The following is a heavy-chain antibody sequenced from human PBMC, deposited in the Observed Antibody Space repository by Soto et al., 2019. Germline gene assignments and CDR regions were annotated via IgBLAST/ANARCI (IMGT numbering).Heavy chain of an antibody. CDR1: TFTSYY. CDR2: INPSGGST. D-gene: IGHD6-19*01. J-gene: IGHJ6*02. Sequence: TFTSYYMHWVRQAPGQGLEWMGIINPSGGSTSYAQKFQGRVTMTRDTSTSTVYMELSSLRSEDTAVYYCARVGYAVATGYYYGMDVWGQGTTVTVSS. V-gene: IGHV1-46*01. CDR3: ARVGYAVATGYYYGMDV.